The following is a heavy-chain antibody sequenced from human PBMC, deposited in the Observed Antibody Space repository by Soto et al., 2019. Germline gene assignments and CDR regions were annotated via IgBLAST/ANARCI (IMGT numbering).Heavy chain of an antibody. V-gene: IGHV4-39*01. CDR2: IYYTGST. D-gene: IGHD3-3*01. J-gene: IGHJ4*02. CDR3: ASQLNYDFWSGSGYFDY. CDR1: GGSITSGSYY. Sequence: PSETLSLTCTVSGGSITSGSYYWGWILQPPGKGLEWIGSIYYTGSTDYSASLKSRVTISVDTSKNQFSLKVSSVTAADTGIYYCASQLNYDFWSGSGYFDYWGQGTLVTVSS.